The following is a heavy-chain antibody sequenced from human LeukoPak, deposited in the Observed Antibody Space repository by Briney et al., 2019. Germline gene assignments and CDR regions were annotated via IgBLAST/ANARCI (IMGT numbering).Heavy chain of an antibody. D-gene: IGHD1-26*01. V-gene: IGHV4-34*01. CDR3: ARGSVVGNWFDP. CDR2: INHSGST. J-gene: IGHJ5*02. Sequence: GSLRLSCAASGFTFTSSAMSWVRQPPGKGLEWIGEINHSGSTNYNPSLKSRVTISVDTSKNQFSLKLSSVTAADTAVYYCARGSVVGNWFDPWGQGTLVTVSS. CDR1: GFTFTSSA.